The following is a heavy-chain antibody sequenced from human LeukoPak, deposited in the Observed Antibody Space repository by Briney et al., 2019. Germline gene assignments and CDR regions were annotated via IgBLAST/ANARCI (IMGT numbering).Heavy chain of an antibody. CDR1: GYTFSDYA. Sequence: TGGSLRLSCAVSGYTFSDYAMNWVRQAPGKGPEWLAYISSSSSIIYLADSVKGRFTISRDSGQKSLYLQMNRLTAEDTATYYCTREAEDRERLGEWRYYYWYMDVWGKGTTVTVSS. D-gene: IGHD3-10*01. CDR3: TREAEDRERLGEWRYYYWYMDV. J-gene: IGHJ6*03. V-gene: IGHV3-48*01. CDR2: ISSSSSII.